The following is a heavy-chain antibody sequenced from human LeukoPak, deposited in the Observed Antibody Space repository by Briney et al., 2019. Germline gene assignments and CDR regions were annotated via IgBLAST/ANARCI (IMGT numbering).Heavy chain of an antibody. D-gene: IGHD2-2*01. CDR1: GFSLSTSGVG. CDR2: IYWNDDK. V-gene: IGHV2-5*01. CDR3: AHRRDIVVVPAAMEIDAFDI. J-gene: IGHJ3*02. Sequence: SGPTLVKPTQTLTLTCTFSGFSLSTSGVGVGSICQPPGKALEWLALIYWNDDKRYSPSLKSRLTITKDISKNQVVLTMTNMDPVDTATYYCAHRRDIVVVPAAMEIDAFDIWGQGTMVTVSS.